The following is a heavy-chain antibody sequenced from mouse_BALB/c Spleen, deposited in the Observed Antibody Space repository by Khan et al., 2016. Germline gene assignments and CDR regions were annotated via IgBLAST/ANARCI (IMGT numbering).Heavy chain of an antibody. Sequence: VQLQESGPGLVKPSPSLSLTCSVSGYSITSGYSWNWIRQFPGNKLDWTGYISYDGTNNYNPSLKNRISITRDTSKDQFFLKLNSVTNDDTSTYYCAIGGYYGSSHCWYFDCWGAGTTVTVSS. CDR1: GYSITSGYS. J-gene: IGHJ1*01. CDR3: AIGGYYGSSHCWYFDC. V-gene: IGHV3-6*02. CDR2: ISYDGTN. D-gene: IGHD1-1*01.